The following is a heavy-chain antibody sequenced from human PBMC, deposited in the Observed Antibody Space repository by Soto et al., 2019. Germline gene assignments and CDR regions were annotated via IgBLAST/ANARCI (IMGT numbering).Heavy chain of an antibody. V-gene: IGHV4-4*02. CDR2: IYHSGST. D-gene: IGHD6-19*01. J-gene: IGHJ4*02. CDR3: ARAGGQWLVHLDY. CDR1: GGSISSSNW. Sequence: QVQLQESGPGLVKPSGTLSLTCAVSGGSISSSNWWSWVRQPPGKGLEWIGEIYHSGSTNYNPSLESRVTISVAQSKTQFSLKLSSVTAADTAVYYCARAGGQWLVHLDYWGQGTLVTVSS.